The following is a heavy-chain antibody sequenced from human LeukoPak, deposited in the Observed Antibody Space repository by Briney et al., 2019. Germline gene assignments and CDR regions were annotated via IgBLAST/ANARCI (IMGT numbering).Heavy chain of an antibody. D-gene: IGHD3-10*01. Sequence: GGSLRLSCVASGFTFSNYDMHWVRQAPGQGLEWVAFIRYDLINKYYTDSVKGRFTVSRDNAKNSLYLQMNSLRAEDTAVYYCARDRGGVDYWGQGTLVTVSS. CDR3: ARDRGGVDY. V-gene: IGHV3-30*02. CDR1: GFTFSNYD. J-gene: IGHJ4*02. CDR2: IRYDLINK.